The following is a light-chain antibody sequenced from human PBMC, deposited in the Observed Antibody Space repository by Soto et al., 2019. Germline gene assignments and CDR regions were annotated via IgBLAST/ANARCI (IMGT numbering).Light chain of an antibody. Sequence: EIVLTQSPDTLSLSPGEGATRSCRASHDVSVSLVWYRQRPGQSPRLLIHDASNRATGISARFSGSGSGTDFNLTIGSLEPEELALYYCQQCASWSYTSGQGTKVDIK. CDR3: QQCASWSYT. J-gene: IGKJ2*01. CDR1: HDVSVS. CDR2: DAS. V-gene: IGKV3-11*01.